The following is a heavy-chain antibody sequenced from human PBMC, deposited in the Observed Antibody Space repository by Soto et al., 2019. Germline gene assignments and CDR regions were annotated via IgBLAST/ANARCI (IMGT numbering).Heavy chain of an antibody. J-gene: IGHJ4*02. Sequence: QVQLQQWGAGLLKPSETLSLTCAVYGGSFSGYYWSWIRQPPGKGLEWIGEINHSGSTNYNPSLMTRVTISVDRSKPQSSQVLSIVTAAEAAVVSGGSGDWFGFKGIAYWGQGSLVTVS. CDR2: INHSGST. V-gene: IGHV4-34*01. CDR1: GGSFSGYY. CDR3: GSGDWFGFKGIAY. D-gene: IGHD3-10*01.